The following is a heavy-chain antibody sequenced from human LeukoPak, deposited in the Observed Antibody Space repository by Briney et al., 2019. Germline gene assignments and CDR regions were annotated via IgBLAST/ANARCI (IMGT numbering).Heavy chain of an antibody. V-gene: IGHV3-21*01. CDR3: AREFSHYYDSSGYRW. Sequence: GGSLRLSCAASGFTFSSYSMNWVRQAPGKGLEWVSSISSSSSYIYYADSVKGRFTISRDNAKNSLYLQMNSLRAEDTAVYYCAREFSHYYDSSGYRWWGQGTLVTVSS. CDR2: ISSSSSYI. J-gene: IGHJ4*02. D-gene: IGHD3-22*01. CDR1: GFTFSSYS.